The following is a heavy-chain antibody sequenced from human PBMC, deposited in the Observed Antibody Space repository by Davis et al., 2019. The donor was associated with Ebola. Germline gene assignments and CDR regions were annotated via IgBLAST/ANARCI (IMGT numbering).Heavy chain of an antibody. CDR3: TMRGYGLPYYVDH. D-gene: IGHD5-12*01. J-gene: IGHJ4*02. CDR1: GGSITSNKW. Sequence: PSETLSLTCGVSGGSITSNKWWSLLRPSPGKLLEWIAEIHYCGNINYNPSLKSRVTLSVDKSKNQFTLNLNSVTAADTDVYYCTMRGYGLPYYVDHWSQGTLVTVSS. CDR2: IHYCGNI. V-gene: IGHV4-4*02.